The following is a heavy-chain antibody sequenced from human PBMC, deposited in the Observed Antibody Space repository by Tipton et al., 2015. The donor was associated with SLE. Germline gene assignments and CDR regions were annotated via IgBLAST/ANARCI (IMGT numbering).Heavy chain of an antibody. CDR1: GYTFTNYG. Sequence: QSGAEVKKPGASVKVSCKASGYTFTNYGITWVRQAPGQGLEWMGWISGYSGNTNYAQKFQGRVTMTTDTASTTAYMELRTLRSDDTAIYYCARDSSLDYWGRGTLVTVSS. V-gene: IGHV1-18*01. CDR3: ARDSSLDY. J-gene: IGHJ4*02. CDR2: ISGYSGNT.